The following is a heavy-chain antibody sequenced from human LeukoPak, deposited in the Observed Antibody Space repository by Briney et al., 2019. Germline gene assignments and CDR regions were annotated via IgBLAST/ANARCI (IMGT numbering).Heavy chain of an antibody. D-gene: IGHD3-10*01. CDR2: ISGSGGST. CDR3: AKGMVRGVTQNWFDP. Sequence: PGGSLRLSCAASGFTFSSYAMSWVRQAPGKGLEWVSAISGSGGSTYYADSVKGRFTISRDNSKNTLYLQMNSLRAEDTAVYYCAKGMVRGVTQNWFDPWGQGTLVTVSS. V-gene: IGHV3-23*01. J-gene: IGHJ5*02. CDR1: GFTFSSYA.